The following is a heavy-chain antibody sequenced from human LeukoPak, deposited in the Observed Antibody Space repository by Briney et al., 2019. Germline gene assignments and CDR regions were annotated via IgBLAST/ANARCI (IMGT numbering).Heavy chain of an antibody. V-gene: IGHV4-28*06. CDR2: IYYSGST. J-gene: IGHJ4*02. D-gene: IGHD7-27*01. CDR3: ARSRPEKYAGAFDY. CDR1: GYSFSSSNW. Sequence: PSDTLSLTCAVSGYSFSSSNWWGWIRQPPGKGLEWIGYIYYSGSTNYNPSLKSRVTMSVDTSKNQFSLKLSSVTALDTAVYYCARSRPEKYAGAFDYWGQGTLVTVSS.